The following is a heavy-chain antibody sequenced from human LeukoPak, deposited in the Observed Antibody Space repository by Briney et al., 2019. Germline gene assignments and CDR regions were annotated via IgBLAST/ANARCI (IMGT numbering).Heavy chain of an antibody. CDR2: ISSSSSTI. J-gene: IGHJ4*02. Sequence: PGGSLRLSCAASGFTFSSYSMNWVRQAPGKGLEWVSYISSSSSTIYYAGSVKGRFTISRDNAKNSLYLQMNSLRDEDTAVYYCARDRYSGYDLLYDYWGQGTLVTVSS. CDR1: GFTFSSYS. D-gene: IGHD5-12*01. V-gene: IGHV3-48*02. CDR3: ARDRYSGYDLLYDY.